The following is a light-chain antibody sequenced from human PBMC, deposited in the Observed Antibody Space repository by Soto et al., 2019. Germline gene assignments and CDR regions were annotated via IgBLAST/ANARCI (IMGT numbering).Light chain of an antibody. Sequence: QYVLTQPPSASGTPGQRVTISCSGSSSNIGHYYVYWYQHLPGTAPKFLIYANNQRPSGVPDRFSGSKSGTSASLAISGPRSEDEAEYYCAAWEDSMDSRVFGGGTKLTVL. V-gene: IGLV1-47*01. CDR3: AAWEDSMDSRV. CDR2: ANN. J-gene: IGLJ3*02. CDR1: SSNIGHYY.